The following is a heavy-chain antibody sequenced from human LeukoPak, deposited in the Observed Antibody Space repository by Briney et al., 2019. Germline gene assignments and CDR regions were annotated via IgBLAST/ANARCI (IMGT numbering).Heavy chain of an antibody. V-gene: IGHV4-59*01. D-gene: IGHD2-2*01. CDR2: IYYSGST. Sequence: PSETLSLTCTVSGGSISSYYWSWIRQPPGKGLEWIGYIYYSGSTNYNPSLKSRVTISVDTSKNQFSLKLSSETAADTAVYYCARERYCSSTSCPFDYWGQGTLVTVSS. CDR1: GGSISSYY. J-gene: IGHJ4*02. CDR3: ARERYCSSTSCPFDY.